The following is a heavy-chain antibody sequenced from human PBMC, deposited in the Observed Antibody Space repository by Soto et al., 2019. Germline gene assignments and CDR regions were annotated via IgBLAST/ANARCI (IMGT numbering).Heavy chain of an antibody. CDR2: ISYDGSNK. V-gene: IGHV3-30*03. Sequence: PGGSLRLSCAASGFTFSSYGMHWVRQAPGKGLEWVAVISYDGSNKYYADSVKGRFTISRDNSKNTLYLQMNSLRAEDTAVYYCAGSGDSDGSYFYYYRDVWGQGTTVTVAS. CDR1: GFTFSSYG. J-gene: IGHJ6*03. D-gene: IGHD3-22*01. CDR3: AGSGDSDGSYFYYYRDV.